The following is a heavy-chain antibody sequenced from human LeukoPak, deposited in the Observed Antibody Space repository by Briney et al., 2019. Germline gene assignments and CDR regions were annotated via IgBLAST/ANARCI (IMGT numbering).Heavy chain of an antibody. V-gene: IGHV4-34*01. D-gene: IGHD3-3*01. CDR1: GWSLSGYY. J-gene: IGHJ6*03. CDR3: ARGASYDFWSGYPARTSYYYYMDV. Sequence: SETLPLTCAVYGWSLSGYYWSWIRQPPGKGLEWIGEINHSGSTNYTPSLKSRVTISVDTSKNQFSLKLSSVTAADTAVYYCARGASYDFWSGYPARTSYYYYMDVWGKGTTVTVSS. CDR2: INHSGST.